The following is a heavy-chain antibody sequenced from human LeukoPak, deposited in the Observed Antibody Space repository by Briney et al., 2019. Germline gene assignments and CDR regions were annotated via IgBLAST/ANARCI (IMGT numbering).Heavy chain of an antibody. Sequence: ASVKVSCKPSGYTFTSYGISWVRQAPGQGLEWMGWISAYNGNTNYAQKLQGRVTMTTDTSTSTAYMELRSLRSDDTAVYYCARDTLVVVTATQTVSDYWGQGTLVTVSS. CDR1: GYTFTSYG. J-gene: IGHJ4*02. CDR3: ARDTLVVVTATQTVSDY. D-gene: IGHD2-21*02. CDR2: ISAYNGNT. V-gene: IGHV1-18*01.